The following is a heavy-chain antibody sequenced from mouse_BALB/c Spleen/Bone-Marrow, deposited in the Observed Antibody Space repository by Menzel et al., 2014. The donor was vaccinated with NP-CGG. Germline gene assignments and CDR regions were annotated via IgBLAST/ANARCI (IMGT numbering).Heavy chain of an antibody. D-gene: IGHD2-1*01. J-gene: IGHJ2*01. CDR2: INSNGGST. CDR3: ARGNYGNHVDYFDY. V-gene: IGHV5-6-3*01. Sequence: EVMLVESGGGLVQPGGSLKLSCAASGFTFSSYGMSWVRQTPDKRLELVASINSNGGSTYYPDSVKGRFTISRDNAKKTLSLQMSSLKSEDTAVYYCARGNYGNHVDYFDYWGQGTTLTVSS. CDR1: GFTFSSYG.